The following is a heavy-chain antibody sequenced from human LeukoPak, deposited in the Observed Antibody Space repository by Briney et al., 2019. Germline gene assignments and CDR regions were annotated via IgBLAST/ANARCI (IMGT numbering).Heavy chain of an antibody. CDR1: GIVFSRTA. V-gene: IGHV3-23*01. Sequence: GGSLRLSCAASGIVFSRTAMNWARQSPGRGLEWLSAISGGGERTFYADSVKGRFTISRDNSKNMVYLQMNSLRADDTAIYYCGRDGGQYSSGPEFDPRGQGALVTVSS. D-gene: IGHD6-19*01. CDR2: ISGGGERT. J-gene: IGHJ5*02. CDR3: GRDGGQYSSGPEFDP.